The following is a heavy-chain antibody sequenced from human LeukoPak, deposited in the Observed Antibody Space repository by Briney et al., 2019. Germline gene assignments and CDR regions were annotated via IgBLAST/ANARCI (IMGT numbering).Heavy chain of an antibody. V-gene: IGHV3-30*04. CDR1: GSTFSSYA. Sequence: PGGSLRLSCAASGSTFSSYAMHWVRQAPGKGLEWVAVISYDGSNKYYADSVKGRFTISRDNSKNTLYLQMNSLRAEDTAVYYCAILCGAKYSSGWYEGGPGAFDIWGQGTMVTVSS. D-gene: IGHD6-19*01. J-gene: IGHJ3*02. CDR2: ISYDGSNK. CDR3: AILCGAKYSSGWYEGGPGAFDI.